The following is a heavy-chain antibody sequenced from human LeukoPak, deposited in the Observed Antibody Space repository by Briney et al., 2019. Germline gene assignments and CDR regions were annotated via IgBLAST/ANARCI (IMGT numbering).Heavy chain of an antibody. CDR2: ISAYNGNT. J-gene: IGHJ5*02. V-gene: IGHV1-18*01. D-gene: IGHD6-13*01. CDR1: GYTFTSYG. Sequence: GASVKVSCKASGYTFTSYGISWVRQAPGQGLEWMGWISAYNGNTNYAPKLQGRVTMTTDTSTSTAYMELRSLRSDDTAVYYCARDYSSSWYPNWFDPWGQGTLVTVSS. CDR3: ARDYSSSWYPNWFDP.